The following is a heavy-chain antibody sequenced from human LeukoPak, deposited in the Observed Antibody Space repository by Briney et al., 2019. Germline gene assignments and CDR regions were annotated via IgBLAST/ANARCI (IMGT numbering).Heavy chain of an antibody. CDR2: ISGSGGST. Sequence: GGSLRLSCAASGFTFSSYAMSWVRQAPGKGLEWVSAISGSGGSTYYADSVKGRFTISRDNAKNSLYLQMNSLRAEDTAVYYCARASSGYSFSLDYWGQGTLVTASS. CDR3: ARASSGYSFSLDY. D-gene: IGHD3-22*01. CDR1: GFTFSSYA. J-gene: IGHJ4*02. V-gene: IGHV3-23*01.